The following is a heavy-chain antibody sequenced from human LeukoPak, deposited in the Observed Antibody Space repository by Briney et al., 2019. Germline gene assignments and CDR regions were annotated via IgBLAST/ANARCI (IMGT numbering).Heavy chain of an antibody. CDR1: GFTSYNYT. D-gene: IGHD3-3*01. CDR3: AKPYDFWSGYLDY. Sequence: GGSLRLSCAASGFTSYNYTMHWVRHAPGMGLEWVSLISWDGGSTYYGDSVKGRFTISRDNSKNSLYLQMNSLRTEDTALYYCAKPYDFWSGYLDYWGQGTLVIVSS. V-gene: IGHV3-43*01. J-gene: IGHJ4*02. CDR2: ISWDGGST.